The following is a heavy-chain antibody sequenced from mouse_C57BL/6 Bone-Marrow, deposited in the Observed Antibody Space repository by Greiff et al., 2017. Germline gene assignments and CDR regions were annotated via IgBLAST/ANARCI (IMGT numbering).Heavy chain of an antibody. J-gene: IGHJ3*01. CDR1: GYTFTSYW. D-gene: IGHD1-1*01. V-gene: IGHV1-64*01. CDR2: IHPNSGST. CDR3: AREGGSSAWFAY. Sequence: QVQLQQPGAELVKPGASVKLSCKASGYTFTSYWMHWVKQRPGQGLEWIGMIHPNSGSTNYNEKFKSKATLTVDKSSSTAYMQLSSLTSEDSAVYYCAREGGSSAWFAYWGQGTLVTVSA.